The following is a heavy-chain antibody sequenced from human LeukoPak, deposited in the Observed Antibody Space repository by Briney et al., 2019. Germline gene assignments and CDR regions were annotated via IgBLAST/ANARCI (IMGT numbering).Heavy chain of an antibody. J-gene: IGHJ4*02. CDR3: ARAALEISEQPDY. D-gene: IGHD1/OR15-1a*01. V-gene: IGHV1-2*02. CDR2: INPNSGGT. Sequence: ASVKVSCKASGYTFTGYYMHWVRQAPGQGLEWMGWINPNSGGTNYAQKFQGRVTMTRDTSISTAYMELSRLRSDDTAVYYCARAALEISEQPDYWGQGTLVTVSS. CDR1: GYTFTGYY.